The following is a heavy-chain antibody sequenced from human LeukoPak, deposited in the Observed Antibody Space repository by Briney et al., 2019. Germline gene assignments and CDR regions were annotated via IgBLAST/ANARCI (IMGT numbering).Heavy chain of an antibody. V-gene: IGHV3-30*02. D-gene: IGHD3-3*01. J-gene: IGHJ4*02. CDR2: IRYDGSNK. Sequence: GGSLRLSCAASGFTFSSYGMHWVRQAPGKGLEWVAFIRYDGSNKYYADSVKGRFTISRDNSKNTLYLQMNSLRAEDTAVYYCAKETLFRSGYWFDYWGQGTLVTVSS. CDR1: GFTFSSYG. CDR3: AKETLFRSGYWFDY.